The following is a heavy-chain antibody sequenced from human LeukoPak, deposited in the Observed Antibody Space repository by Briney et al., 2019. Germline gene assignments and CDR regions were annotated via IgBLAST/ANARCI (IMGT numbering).Heavy chain of an antibody. V-gene: IGHV4-39*07. Sequence: PSETLSLTCTVSGGSISSSSYYWGWIRQPPGKGLEWIGSIYYSGSTYYNPSLKSRVTISVDTSKNQFSLKLSSVTAADTAVYYCARDYGSGPYYRNEYYIDVWGKGTTVTVSS. D-gene: IGHD3-10*01. CDR2: IYYSGST. J-gene: IGHJ6*03. CDR3: ARDYGSGPYYRNEYYIDV. CDR1: GGSISSSSYY.